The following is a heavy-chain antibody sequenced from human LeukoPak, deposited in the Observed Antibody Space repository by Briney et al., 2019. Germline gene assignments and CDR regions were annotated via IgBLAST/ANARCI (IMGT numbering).Heavy chain of an antibody. CDR2: INPNSGGT. D-gene: IGHD2-2*01. J-gene: IGHJ1*01. V-gene: IGHV1-2*02. CDR3: ASLGYCSSTSCLAEYFQH. Sequence: ASVKVSCKASGYTFTGYYMHWVRQAPGQGLEWMGWINPNSGGTNYAQKFQGRVTMTRDTSISTAYMKLSRLRSDDTAVYYCASLGYCSSTSCLAEYFQHWGQGTLVTVSS. CDR1: GYTFTGYY.